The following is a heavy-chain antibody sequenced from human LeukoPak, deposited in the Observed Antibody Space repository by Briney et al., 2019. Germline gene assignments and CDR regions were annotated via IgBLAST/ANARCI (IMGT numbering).Heavy chain of an antibody. CDR1: GYTSTIYS. Sequence: KRGESLNTSCKGSGYTSTIYSIGCVRQMPGKGLEWMGTIYAGDSDSRYSSCFQGQVTISADKSISTAYLQWSSLKASDTAMYYCARQPVVVAGDCWGQGTLVTVSS. CDR3: ARQPVVVAGDC. V-gene: IGHV5-51*01. CDR2: IYAGDSDS. D-gene: IGHD3-22*01. J-gene: IGHJ4*02.